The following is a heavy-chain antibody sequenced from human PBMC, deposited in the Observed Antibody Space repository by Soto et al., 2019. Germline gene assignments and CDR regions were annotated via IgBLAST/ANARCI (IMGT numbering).Heavy chain of an antibody. Sequence: SETLSLTCAVYGGSFSGYYWSWIRQPPGKGLEWIGEINHSGGTNYNPSLKSRVTISVDTSKNQFSLKLSSVTAADTAVYYCARRITMVRGVIGWGQGTLVTVSS. CDR3: ARRITMVRGVIG. V-gene: IGHV4-34*01. CDR2: INHSGGT. CDR1: GGSFSGYY. D-gene: IGHD3-10*01. J-gene: IGHJ4*02.